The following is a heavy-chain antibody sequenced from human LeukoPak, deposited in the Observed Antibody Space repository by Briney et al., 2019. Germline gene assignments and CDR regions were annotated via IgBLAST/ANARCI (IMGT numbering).Heavy chain of an antibody. CDR2: MHYSGST. Sequence: SETLSLTCIVSGGSISSSIYYWGWIRQPPGKGLEWVGSMHYSGSTYYNPSLKSRVTISVDTSKNQFSLKLSSVTAADTAVYYCARVVGDAFDIWGQGTMVTVSS. CDR3: ARVVGDAFDI. J-gene: IGHJ3*02. CDR1: GGSISSSIYY. D-gene: IGHD1-26*01. V-gene: IGHV4-39*07.